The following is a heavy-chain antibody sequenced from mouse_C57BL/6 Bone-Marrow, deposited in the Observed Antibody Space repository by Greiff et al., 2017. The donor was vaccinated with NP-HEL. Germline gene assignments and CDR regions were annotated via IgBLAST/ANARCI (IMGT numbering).Heavy chain of an antibody. D-gene: IGHD1-1*01. CDR1: GYTFTSYW. V-gene: IGHV1-64*01. Sequence: QVQLQQPGAELVKPGASVKLSCKASGYTFTSYWMHWVKQRPGQGLEWIGMIHPNSGSTNYNEKFKSKATLTVDKSSSTAYMQLSSLTSEDSAVYDCARRYYGSSYWYFDVWGTGTTVTVSS. CDR3: ARRYYGSSYWYFDV. J-gene: IGHJ1*03. CDR2: IHPNSGST.